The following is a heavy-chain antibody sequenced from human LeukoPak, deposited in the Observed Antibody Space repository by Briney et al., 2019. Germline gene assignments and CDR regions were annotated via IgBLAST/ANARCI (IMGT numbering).Heavy chain of an antibody. CDR1: GGSIRSGNYY. CDR2: IYDSGST. D-gene: IGHD4-17*01. V-gene: IGHV4-30-4*01. J-gene: IGHJ4*02. Sequence: SQTLSLTSTVSGGSIRSGNYYWSWIRQPPGKGLEWIGYIYDSGSTYYNRSLQSRVTISVDTSKNQFSLKLSSVTAADTAVYYCARYGDYGFDHWGQGTLVTVSS. CDR3: ARYGDYGFDH.